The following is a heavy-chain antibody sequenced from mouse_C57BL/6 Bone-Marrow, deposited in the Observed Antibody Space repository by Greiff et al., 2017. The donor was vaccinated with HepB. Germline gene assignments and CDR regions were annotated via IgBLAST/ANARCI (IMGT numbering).Heavy chain of an antibody. V-gene: IGHV2-2*01. Sequence: VQLQQSGPGLVQPSQSLSITCTVSGFSLTSYGVHWVRQSPGKGLEWLGVIWSGGSTAYNAAFISRLSISKDNSKSQVFCKLNSLQADDTAIYYCASNYDYDEFSHWYFDVWGTGTTVTVSS. CDR1: GFSLTSYG. CDR3: ASNYDYDEFSHWYFDV. CDR2: IWSGGST. D-gene: IGHD2-4*01. J-gene: IGHJ1*03.